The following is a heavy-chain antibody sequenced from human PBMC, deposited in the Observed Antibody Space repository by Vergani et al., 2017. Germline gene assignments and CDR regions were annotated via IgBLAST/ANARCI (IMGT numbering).Heavy chain of an antibody. CDR3: ARGGASIAARPEGVWFDP. CDR1: GGSISSGRYY. D-gene: IGHD6-6*01. V-gene: IGHV4-61*02. J-gene: IGHJ5*02. Sequence: QVQLQESGPGLVKPSQTLSITCTVSGGSISSGRYYWSWIRQPAGKGLEWIGRIYTSGSTNYNPSLKSRVTISVDTSKNQFSLKLSSVTAADTAVYYCARGGASIAARPEGVWFDPWGQGTLVTVAS. CDR2: IYTSGST.